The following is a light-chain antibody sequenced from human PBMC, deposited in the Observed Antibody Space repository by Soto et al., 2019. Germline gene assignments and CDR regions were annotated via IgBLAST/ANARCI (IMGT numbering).Light chain of an antibody. J-gene: IGKJ2*01. CDR1: QNVNYY. V-gene: IGKV3-15*01. CDR3: QQYKTWYT. Sequence: EIVVTQSPATLSVSPGERATLSCRASQNVNYYLAWYQQKPGQAPSPLIYGASIRATGIPARFSGSGAGTEFTLSISNLQSEDFAVYYCQQYKTWYTFGQGTKLEI. CDR2: GAS.